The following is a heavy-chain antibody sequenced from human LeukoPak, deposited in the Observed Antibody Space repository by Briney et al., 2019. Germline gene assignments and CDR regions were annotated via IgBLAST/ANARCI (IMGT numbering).Heavy chain of an antibody. CDR3: ARLYYDSSGYHQICYFDY. CDR2: IYYSGST. CDR1: GGSISSSSYY. J-gene: IGHJ4*02. D-gene: IGHD3-22*01. Sequence: KPSETLSLTCTVSGGSISSSSYYWGWIRQPPGKGLEWIGSIYYSGSTYYNPSLKSRVTISVDTSKNQFSLNLSSVTAADTAVYYCARLYYDSSGYHQICYFDYWGQGTLVTVSS. V-gene: IGHV4-39*01.